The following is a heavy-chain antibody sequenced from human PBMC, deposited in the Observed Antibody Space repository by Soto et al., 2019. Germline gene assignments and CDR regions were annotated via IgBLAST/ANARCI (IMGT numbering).Heavy chain of an antibody. CDR1: GGTFSSYA. J-gene: IGHJ5*02. D-gene: IGHD3-9*01. CDR3: AREPYYDILTGYYGSRFDP. Sequence: SVKVSCKASGGTFSSYAISWVRQAPGQGLEWMGGIIPILGTANYAQKFQGRVTITADESTSTAYMELSSLRSEDTAVYYCAREPYYDILTGYYGSRFDPWGQGTLVTVSS. CDR2: IIPILGTA. V-gene: IGHV1-69*13.